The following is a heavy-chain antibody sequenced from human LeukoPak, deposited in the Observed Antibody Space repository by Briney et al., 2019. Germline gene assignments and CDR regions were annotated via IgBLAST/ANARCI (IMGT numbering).Heavy chain of an antibody. Sequence: GASVKVSCKASGGTLSRFAISWVRQAPGQGLEWRGGIIAIFGTANYAQKFQGRVTITADESTSTAYMELSSLTSEDTAVYYCARVVTPRYCSSPSCYWKEWFDPWGQGTLVTVSS. D-gene: IGHD2-2*01. CDR2: IIAIFGTA. V-gene: IGHV1-69*13. J-gene: IGHJ5*02. CDR3: ARVVTPRYCSSPSCYWKEWFDP. CDR1: GGTLSRFA.